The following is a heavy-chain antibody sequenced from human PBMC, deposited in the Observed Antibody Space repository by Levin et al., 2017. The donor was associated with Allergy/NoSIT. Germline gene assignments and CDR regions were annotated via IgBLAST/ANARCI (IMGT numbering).Heavy chain of an antibody. J-gene: IGHJ4*02. Sequence: PGGSLRLSCAASGFTFSNYAMSWVRQAPGKGLEWVSAITNSGRTYYAASVKGRFTVSRDNSKNTLYLQMNSLRADDTAVYYCAKGMTTVVPVFDYWGQGTLVTVSS. CDR1: GFTFSNYA. CDR2: ITNSGRT. CDR3: AKGMTTVVPVFDY. V-gene: IGHV3-23*01. D-gene: IGHD4-23*01.